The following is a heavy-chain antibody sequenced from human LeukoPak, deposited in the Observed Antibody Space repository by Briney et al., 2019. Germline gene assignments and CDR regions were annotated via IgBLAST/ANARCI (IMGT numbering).Heavy chain of an antibody. CDR3: ARDLSPVVRASPMGY. V-gene: IGHV3-30*03. Sequence: GTSLKLSCAASGFTFTTYGMHWVRQSPGKGLEWVALITYDGYYKYYSDSVKGRFTISSDTSKNTLYLQMNSLRAEDTAVYYCARDLSPVVRASPMGYWGQGTLVTVSS. CDR2: ITYDGYYK. CDR1: GFTFTTYG. J-gene: IGHJ4*02. D-gene: IGHD3-10*01.